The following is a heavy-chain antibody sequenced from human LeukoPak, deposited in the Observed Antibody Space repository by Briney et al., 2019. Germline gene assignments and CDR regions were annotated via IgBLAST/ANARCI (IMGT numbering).Heavy chain of an antibody. J-gene: IGHJ3*02. CDR2: IYYSGST. V-gene: IGHV4-31*03. CDR3: ARTYYYDSSGYLKRDAFDI. Sequence: SETLSLTCTVSGGSISSGGYYWSWIRQHPGKGLEWIGYIYYSGSTYYNPSLKSRVTISVDTSKNQFSLRLSSVTAADTAVYYCARTYYYDSSGYLKRDAFDIWGRGTMVTVSS. D-gene: IGHD3-22*01. CDR1: GGSISSGGYY.